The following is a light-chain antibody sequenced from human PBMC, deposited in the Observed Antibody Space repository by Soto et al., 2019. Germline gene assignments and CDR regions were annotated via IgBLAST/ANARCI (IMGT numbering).Light chain of an antibody. CDR2: DTS. J-gene: IGKJ2*01. CDR3: QQYLSAPLT. Sequence: DIVMTQSPDSLAVSLGERATINCKSNQSVFSRSAKRDYLAWFQQKAGQAPKTLIYDTSTREPGVPGRFSGSGSGTEFTLTITNLQAEDVATYYCQQYLSAPLTFGQGTKVEIK. CDR1: QSVFSRSAKRDY. V-gene: IGKV4-1*01.